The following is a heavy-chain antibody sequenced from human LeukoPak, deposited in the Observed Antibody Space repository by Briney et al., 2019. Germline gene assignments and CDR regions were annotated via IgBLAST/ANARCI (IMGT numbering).Heavy chain of an antibody. V-gene: IGHV4-31*03. D-gene: IGHD6-13*01. CDR2: IYYSGTT. Sequence: SETLSLTCTVSGASISNDGYYWSWIRQHPGTGLEWIGYIYYSGTTYYNPSLKSRVTISLDTSKNQFSLNLTSVTAADTAVYYCARAGTVGNHWFDPWGQGILGTVSS. J-gene: IGHJ5*02. CDR3: ARAGTVGNHWFDP. CDR1: GASISNDGYY.